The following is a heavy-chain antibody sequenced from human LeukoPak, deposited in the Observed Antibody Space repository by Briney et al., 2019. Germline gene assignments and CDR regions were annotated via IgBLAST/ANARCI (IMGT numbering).Heavy chain of an antibody. CDR3: ARLPSIVGAIDY. CDR2: IIPIFGTA. Sequence: SVKVSCKASGGTFSSYAISWVRQAPGQGLEWMGGIIPIFGTANYAQKLQGRVTMTTDTSTSTAYMELRSLRSGDTAVYYCARLPSIVGAIDYWGQGTLVTVSS. D-gene: IGHD1-26*01. J-gene: IGHJ4*02. CDR1: GGTFSSYA. V-gene: IGHV1-69*05.